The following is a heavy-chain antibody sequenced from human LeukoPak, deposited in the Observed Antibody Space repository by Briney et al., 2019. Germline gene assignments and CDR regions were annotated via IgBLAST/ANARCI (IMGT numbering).Heavy chain of an antibody. J-gene: IGHJ4*02. CDR2: ISGSGGST. V-gene: IGHV3-23*01. CDR1: GFTFSTYA. CDR3: AKLRGATINAWYFDY. D-gene: IGHD5-12*01. Sequence: GGSLRLSCAASGFTFSTYAMSWVRQAPGKGLEWVSTISGSGGSTYYADSVKGRFTISRDNSRNTLYLQMNSLRAEDTAVYYCAKLRGATINAWYFDYWGQGTLVTVSS.